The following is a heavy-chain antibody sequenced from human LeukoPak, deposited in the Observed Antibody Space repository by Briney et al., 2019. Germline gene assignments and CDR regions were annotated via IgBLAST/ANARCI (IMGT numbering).Heavy chain of an antibody. Sequence: PSGTLSLTCDVSGGSVTSTNWWSWVRQPPGQGLEWIGEIHLRGLTNYNPSPSSRVTMSLDTSKNYVSLNLTSVTAADTAVYYCSRENGAFSPFGYWGQGALVIVRS. CDR2: IHLRGLT. CDR3: SRENGAFSPFGY. J-gene: IGHJ4*02. V-gene: IGHV4-4*02. D-gene: IGHD2-8*01. CDR1: GGSVTSTNW.